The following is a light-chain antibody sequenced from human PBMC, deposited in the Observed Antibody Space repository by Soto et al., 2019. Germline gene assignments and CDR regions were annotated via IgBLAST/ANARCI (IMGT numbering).Light chain of an antibody. CDR2: GVS. Sequence: QSALTQPASVSGSPGQSITISCTGTSGDIGSYNRVSWYQQHPGKAPKLLLYGVSNRPSGVSDRFSGSKSGNTASLTISGLQAEDEADYFCSSHTTTSSALQVFGTGTKLTVL. J-gene: IGLJ1*01. CDR3: SSHTTTSSALQV. CDR1: SGDIGSYNR. V-gene: IGLV2-14*01.